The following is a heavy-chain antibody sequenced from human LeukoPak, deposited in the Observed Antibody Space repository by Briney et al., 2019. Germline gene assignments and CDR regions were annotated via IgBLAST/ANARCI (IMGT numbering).Heavy chain of an antibody. D-gene: IGHD3-10*02. Sequence: GGSLRLSCAASGFTFSSYSMNWVRQAPGKGLEWVSYISSSGSTIYYGDSVKGRFTISRDNAKNSLYLQMNSLRAEDTAVYYCAELGITMIGGVWGKGTTVTISS. CDR1: GFTFSSYS. CDR3: AELGITMIGGV. V-gene: IGHV3-48*04. CDR2: ISSSGSTI. J-gene: IGHJ6*04.